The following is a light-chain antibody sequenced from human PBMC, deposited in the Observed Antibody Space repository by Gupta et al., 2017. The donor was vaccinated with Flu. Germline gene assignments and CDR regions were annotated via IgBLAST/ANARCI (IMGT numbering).Light chain of an antibody. CDR2: GNS. Sequence: QSVLTQPPPVSGAPGQTFTISCTRSSSNIGAGYDVHWYQQLPGTAPKLLIYGNSNRPAGVPDRFSGSKSGTSASLAITGLQAEDEADYYRQSYDSSLSGSVFGGGTKLTVL. V-gene: IGLV1-40*01. CDR1: SSNIGAGYD. J-gene: IGLJ2*01. CDR3: QSYDSSLSGSV.